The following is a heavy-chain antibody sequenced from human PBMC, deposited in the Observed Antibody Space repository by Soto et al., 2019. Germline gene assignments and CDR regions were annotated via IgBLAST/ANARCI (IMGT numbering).Heavy chain of an antibody. CDR1: GFSFNTYW. J-gene: IGHJ3*02. CDR3: ARGDYYDSSGPFSDAFDI. V-gene: IGHV3-7*04. D-gene: IGHD3-22*01. Sequence: GGSLRLSCAASGFSFNTYWMSWVRQAPGKGLEWVANIKPDGSEKWYVDSVKGRFAISRDNAKNSLFLQMNSLRVEDTAVYYCARGDYYDSSGPFSDAFDIWGQGTMVTVSS. CDR2: IKPDGSEK.